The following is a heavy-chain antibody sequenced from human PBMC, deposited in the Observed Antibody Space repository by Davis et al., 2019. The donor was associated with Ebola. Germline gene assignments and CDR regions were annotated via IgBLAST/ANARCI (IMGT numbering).Heavy chain of an antibody. CDR1: GGSISSYY. J-gene: IGHJ6*02. CDR3: ARLRQQLVRDYYYYYGMDV. Sequence: SETLSPTCTVSGGSISSYYWSWIRQLPGKGLEWIGYIYYSGSTNYNPSLKSRVTISVDTSKNQFSLKLSPVTAADTAVYYCARLRQQLVRDYYYYYGMDVWGQGTTVTVSS. D-gene: IGHD6-13*01. CDR2: IYYSGST. V-gene: IGHV4-59*08.